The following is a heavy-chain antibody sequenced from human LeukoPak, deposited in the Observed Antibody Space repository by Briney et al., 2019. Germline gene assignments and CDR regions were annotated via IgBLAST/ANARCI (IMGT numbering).Heavy chain of an antibody. CDR1: GFTFSSYE. J-gene: IGHJ4*02. D-gene: IGHD3-3*01. CDR2: ISSSGSTI. Sequence: GGSLRLSCAASGFTFSSYEMNWVRQAPGKGLEWVSYISSSGSTIYYADSVKGRFTISRDNAKNSLYLQMNSLRAEDTAVYYCARDAGGYDFWSGYYYWGQGTLVTVSS. V-gene: IGHV3-48*03. CDR3: ARDAGGYDFWSGYYY.